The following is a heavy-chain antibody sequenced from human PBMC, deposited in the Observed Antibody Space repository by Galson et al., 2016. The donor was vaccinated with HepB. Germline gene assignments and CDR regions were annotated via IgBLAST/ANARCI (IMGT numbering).Heavy chain of an antibody. J-gene: IGHJ5*02. CDR3: ARNRLAAAFDP. CDR2: IRHDGSEK. Sequence: SLRLSCAASGFTFSSYWMSWVRQAPGRGLEWVANIRHDGSEKYYVDSVKGRFTISRDNAKNSLFLQMSSLRAEDTAVYYRARNRLAAAFDPWGQGTLVTVSS. CDR1: GFTFSSYW. D-gene: IGHD6-13*01. V-gene: IGHV3-7*03.